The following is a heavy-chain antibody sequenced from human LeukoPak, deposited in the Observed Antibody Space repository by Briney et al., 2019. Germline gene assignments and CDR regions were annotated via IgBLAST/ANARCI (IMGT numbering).Heavy chain of an antibody. V-gene: IGHV4-61*05. CDR2: VYYSGST. J-gene: IGHJ4*02. CDR1: GGSISSSSYY. CDR3: ARRGNWGFFDY. Sequence: ASETLSLTCTVSGGSISSSSYYWGWIRQPPGKGLEWIGYVYYSGSTNYNPSLKSRVTISLDTSKNQFSLKLSSVTAADTAVYYCARRGNWGFFDYWGQGTLVTVSS. D-gene: IGHD7-27*01.